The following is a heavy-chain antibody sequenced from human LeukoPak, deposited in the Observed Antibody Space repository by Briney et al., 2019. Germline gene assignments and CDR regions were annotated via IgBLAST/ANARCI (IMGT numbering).Heavy chain of an antibody. CDR3: ASVVTGLWFGESVDY. J-gene: IGHJ4*02. V-gene: IGHV1-18*04. CDR1: GYTFTRYC. D-gene: IGHD3-10*01. Sequence: ASVKVACKASGYTFTRYCISWVRQAPGQGLEWMGWNSAYNGNTNYAQKLQGRVTMSTDTSTRTAYMELRSLRADDAAVYYCASVVTGLWFGESVDYWGQGALVTVSS. CDR2: NSAYNGNT.